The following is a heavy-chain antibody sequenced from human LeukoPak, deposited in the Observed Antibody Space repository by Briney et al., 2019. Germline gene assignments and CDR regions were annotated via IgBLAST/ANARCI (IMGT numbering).Heavy chain of an antibody. D-gene: IGHD2-2*01. V-gene: IGHV3-9*03. Sequence: PGRSLRLSCAASGFTFDDYAMHWVRQAPGKGLEWVSGISWNSCTIDYADSVKGRFTISRDNAKNSLYLQMNSLRAEDMALYYCAKSGCSSTSCYYNSWGQGTLVTVSS. CDR2: ISWNSCTI. CDR1: GFTFDDYA. J-gene: IGHJ4*02. CDR3: AKSGCSSTSCYYNS.